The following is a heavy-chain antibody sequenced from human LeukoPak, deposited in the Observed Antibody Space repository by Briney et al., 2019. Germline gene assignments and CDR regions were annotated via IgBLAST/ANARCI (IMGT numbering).Heavy chain of an antibody. CDR2: IWYDGSNK. D-gene: IGHD2-2*01. CDR3: PKDPAARYQLLGYMDV. J-gene: IGHJ6*03. CDR1: GFTFSSYG. Sequence: GGSLRLSCAASGFTFSSYGTHWVRQAPGKGLEWVAVIWYDGSNKYYADSVKGRFTISRDNSKNTLYLQMNSLRAEDTAVYYCPKDPAARYQLLGYMDVWGKGTTVTVSS. V-gene: IGHV3-33*06.